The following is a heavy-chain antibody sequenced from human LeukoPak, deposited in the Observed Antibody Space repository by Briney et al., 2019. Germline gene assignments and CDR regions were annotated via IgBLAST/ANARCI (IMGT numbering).Heavy chain of an antibody. V-gene: IGHV3-30-3*01. CDR2: ISYDGSNK. J-gene: IGHJ5*02. D-gene: IGHD3-22*01. CDR3: AKDWGSGYPRWFDP. CDR1: GFTFSSYA. Sequence: GGSLRLSCAASGFTFSSYAMHWVRQAPGKGLEWVAVISYDGSNKYYADSVKGRFTISRDNAKNTLYLQMNSLRAEDTAVYYCAKDWGSGYPRWFDPWGQGTLVTVSS.